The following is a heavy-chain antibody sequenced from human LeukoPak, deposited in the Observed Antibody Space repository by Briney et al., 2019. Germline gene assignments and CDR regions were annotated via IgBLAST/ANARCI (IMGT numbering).Heavy chain of an antibody. CDR1: GGSISSYY. J-gene: IGHJ6*02. D-gene: IGHD3-3*01. CDR2: IYYSGST. V-gene: IGHV4-59*01. CDR3: ARVPTYDFWSGYPYYGMDV. Sequence: SETLSLTCTVSGGSISSYYWSWIRQPPEKGLEWIGYIYYSGSTNYNPSLKSRVTISVDTSKNQFSLKLSSVTAADTAVYYCARVPTYDFWSGYPYYGMDVWGQGTTVTVSS.